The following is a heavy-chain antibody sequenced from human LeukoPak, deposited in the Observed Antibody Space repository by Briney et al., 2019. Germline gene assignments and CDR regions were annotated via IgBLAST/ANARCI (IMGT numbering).Heavy chain of an antibody. CDR3: ARAGPTTGTSKSQYYYYYYGMDV. CDR1: GGTFSSYA. V-gene: IGHV1-69*06. D-gene: IGHD1-1*01. CDR2: IIPIFGTA. J-gene: IGHJ6*04. Sequence: SVKVSCKASGGTFSSYAISWVRQAPGQGLEWLGGIIPIFGTANYAQKFQGRVTITADKSTSTAYMELSSLRSEDTAVYYCARAGPTTGTSKSQYYYYYYGMDVWGKGTTVTVSS.